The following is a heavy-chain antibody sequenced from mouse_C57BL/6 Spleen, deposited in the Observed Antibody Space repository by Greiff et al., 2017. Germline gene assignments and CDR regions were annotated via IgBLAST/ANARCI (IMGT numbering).Heavy chain of an antibody. V-gene: IGHV1-22*01. D-gene: IGHD2-10*02. CDR2: INPNNGGT. J-gene: IGHJ4*01. CDR3: AKGYGNYYAMGD. CDR1: GYTFTDYN. Sequence: VKPGASVKMSCTASGYTFTDYNMPWVKQSHGKSLEWIGYINPNNGGTSYNQKFKGKATLTVNKSSSTAYMERRSLTSEESAVYYCAKGYGNYYAMGDWGQGTSVTVA.